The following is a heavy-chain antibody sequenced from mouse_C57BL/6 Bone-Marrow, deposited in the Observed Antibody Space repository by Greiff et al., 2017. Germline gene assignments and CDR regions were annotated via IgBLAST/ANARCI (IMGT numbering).Heavy chain of an antibody. CDR2: ILPGSGGT. D-gene: IGHD2-1*01. Sequence: QVQLKESGAELMKPGASVKLSCKATGYTFTGYWIEWVKQRPGHGLEWIGEILPGSGGTNYNEKFKGKATFTADTSSNTAYMQLRSLTTEDSAIYYCARGYYGNSYYFDYWGQGTTLTVAS. V-gene: IGHV1-9*01. CDR1: GYTFTGYW. J-gene: IGHJ2*01. CDR3: ARGYYGNSYYFDY.